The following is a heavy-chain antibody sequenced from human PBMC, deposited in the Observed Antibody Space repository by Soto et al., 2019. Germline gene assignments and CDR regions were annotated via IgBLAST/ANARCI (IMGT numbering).Heavy chain of an antibody. Sequence: GASVKVSCKASGGTFSSYAISWVRQAPGQGLEWMGGIIPIFGTANYAQKFQGRVTITADESTSTAYMELSSLRSEDTAVYYCARDQTAANYYYGMDVWGQGTTVTVSS. CDR2: IIPIFGTA. CDR3: ARDQTAANYYYGMDV. V-gene: IGHV1-69*13. D-gene: IGHD2-2*01. J-gene: IGHJ6*02. CDR1: GGTFSSYA.